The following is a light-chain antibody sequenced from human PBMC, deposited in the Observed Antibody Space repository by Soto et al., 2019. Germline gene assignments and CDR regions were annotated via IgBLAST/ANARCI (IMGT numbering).Light chain of an antibody. CDR3: QQYNNWPLT. V-gene: IGKV3-15*01. J-gene: IGKJ4*01. CDR2: GAA. Sequence: ETAMTQSPATLSVSPGERATLSCRASQSVSSNLAWYQHKPGQAPRLHIYGAATRATGVPARFSGSGSGTEFTLTISSLQSEDVAVYYCQQYNNWPLTFGGGTKVEIK. CDR1: QSVSSN.